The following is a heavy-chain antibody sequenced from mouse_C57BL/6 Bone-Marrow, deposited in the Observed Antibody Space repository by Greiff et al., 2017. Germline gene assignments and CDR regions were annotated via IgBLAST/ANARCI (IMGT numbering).Heavy chain of an antibody. CDR2: IDPETGGT. CDR3: TRPPYYSNYLYYFDY. J-gene: IGHJ2*01. Sequence: VQLQQSGAELVRPGASVTLSCKASGYTFTDYEMHWVKQTPVHGLEWIGAIDPETGGTAYNQKFKGKAILTADKSSSTAYMELRSLTSEDSAVYYGTRPPYYSNYLYYFDYWGQGTTLTVSS. V-gene: IGHV1-15*01. D-gene: IGHD2-5*01. CDR1: GYTFTDYE.